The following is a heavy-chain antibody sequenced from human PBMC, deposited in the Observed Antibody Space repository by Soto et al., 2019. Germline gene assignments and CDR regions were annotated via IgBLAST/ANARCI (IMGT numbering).Heavy chain of an antibody. CDR2: ISAYNGNT. J-gene: IGHJ4*02. D-gene: IGHD2-8*01. V-gene: IGHV1-18*01. CDR3: ARGAPSSVLMVYAIFDY. CDR1: GYTFTSYG. Sequence: GASVKVSCKASGYTFTSYGISWVRQAPGQGLEWMGWISAYNGNTNYAQKLQGRVTMTTDTSTSTAYMELRSLRSDDTAVYYCARGAPSSVLMVYAIFDYWGQGTLVTVSS.